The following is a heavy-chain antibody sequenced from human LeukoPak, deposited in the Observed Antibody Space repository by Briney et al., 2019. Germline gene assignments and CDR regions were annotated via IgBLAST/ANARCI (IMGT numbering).Heavy chain of an antibody. CDR3: ARIGYSSSSLDY. Sequence: GRSLRLSCAASRFTFTNYWMSWVRQAPGKGLEWVANINQGGSVNYYMDSIKGRFTISRDNAKNSLFLQMNSLRADDTAVYYCARIGYSSSSLDYWGQGTLVTVSS. V-gene: IGHV3-7*01. CDR1: RFTFTNYW. J-gene: IGHJ4*02. CDR2: INQGGSVN. D-gene: IGHD6-6*01.